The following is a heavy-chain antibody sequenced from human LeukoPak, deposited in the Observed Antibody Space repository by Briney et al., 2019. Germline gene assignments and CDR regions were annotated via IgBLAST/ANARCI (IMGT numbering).Heavy chain of an antibody. V-gene: IGHV1-3*01. CDR2: INAGNGNT. Sequence: ASVKVSCKASGYTFTSYAMHWVRQAPGQRLEWMGWINAGNGNTKYSQKFQGRVTITRDTSASTAYMELSSLGSEDTAVYYCARSYYDSSGYYEIDYWGQGTLVTVSS. CDR1: GYTFTSYA. CDR3: ARSYYDSSGYYEIDY. J-gene: IGHJ4*02. D-gene: IGHD3-22*01.